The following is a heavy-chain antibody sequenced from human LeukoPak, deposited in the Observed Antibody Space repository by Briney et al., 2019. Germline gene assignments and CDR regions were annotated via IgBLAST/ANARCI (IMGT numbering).Heavy chain of an antibody. CDR1: GFTFSSYW. J-gene: IGHJ4*02. V-gene: IGHV3-7*03. Sequence: GGSLRLSCAASGFTFSSYWMSWVRQAPGKGLEWVANIKQDGSEKYYVDSVKGRFTISRDNAKNSLYLQMNSLRAEDTAVYYCAKVGWDYGSGSYSLWGQGTLVTVSS. CDR3: AKVGWDYGSGSYSL. D-gene: IGHD3-10*01. CDR2: IKQDGSEK.